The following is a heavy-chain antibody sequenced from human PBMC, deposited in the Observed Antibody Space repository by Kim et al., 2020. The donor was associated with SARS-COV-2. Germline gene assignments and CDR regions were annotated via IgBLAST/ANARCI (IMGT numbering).Heavy chain of an antibody. D-gene: IGHD1-1*01. V-gene: IGHV3-53*01. J-gene: IGHJ4*02. CDR1: GFSVSSKY. CDR3: TRDVFDGYWN. Sequence: GGSLRLSCAASGFSVSSKYMTWVRQAPGKGLEWVSVIYVDGSTYYAASVMGRFTISRDNSTNTLYLQMNSLGAEDTAVYYCTRDVFDGYWNWGQGTLVTVSS. CDR2: IYVDGST.